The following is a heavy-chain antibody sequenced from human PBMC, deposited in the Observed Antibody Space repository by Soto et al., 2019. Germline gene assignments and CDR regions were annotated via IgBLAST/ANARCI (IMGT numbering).Heavy chain of an antibody. D-gene: IGHD3-22*01. V-gene: IGHV2-5*02. CDR1: GFSLSTSGVG. CDR3: AHRPPGDYDSSGYYYGSDYFDY. Sequence: QITLKESGPTLVKPTQTLTLTCTFSGFSLSTSGVGVGWIRQPPGKALEWLALIYWDDDKRYSPSLKSRLTITKDTSKTQVVLTMTHMDPVETATYYCAHRPPGDYDSSGYYYGSDYFDYWGQGTLVTVSS. J-gene: IGHJ4*02. CDR2: IYWDDDK.